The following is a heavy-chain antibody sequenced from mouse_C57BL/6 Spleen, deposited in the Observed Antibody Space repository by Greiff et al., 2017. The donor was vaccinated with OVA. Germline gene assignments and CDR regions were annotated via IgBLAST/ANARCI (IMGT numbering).Heavy chain of an antibody. V-gene: IGHV1-5*01. Sequence: DVQLQESGTVLARPGASVKMSCKTSGYTFTSYWMHWVKQRPGQGLEWIGAIYPGNSDTSYNQKFKGKAKLTAVTSASTAYMELSSLTNEDSAVYYCTGRHYYDYDRGFAYWGQGTLVTVSA. CDR3: TGRHYYDYDRGFAY. J-gene: IGHJ3*01. D-gene: IGHD2-4*01. CDR1: GYTFTSYW. CDR2: IYPGNSDT.